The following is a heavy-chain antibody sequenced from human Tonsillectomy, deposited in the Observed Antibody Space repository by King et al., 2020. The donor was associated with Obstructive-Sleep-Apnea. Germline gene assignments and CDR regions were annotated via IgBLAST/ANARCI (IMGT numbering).Heavy chain of an antibody. CDR1: VFTFSSYA. J-gene: IGHJ2*01. CDR2: ISGSGGST. CDR3: AKVPLGDYWYFDL. Sequence: VQLVESGGGLVQPGGSLRLSCAASVFTFSSYAMSWVRQAPGKGLEWVSAISGSGGSTYYADSGKGRFTISRDNSKNTLYLQKNSLRAEDTAVYYCAKVPLGDYWYFDLWGRGTLVTVSS. D-gene: IGHD4-17*01. V-gene: IGHV3-23*04.